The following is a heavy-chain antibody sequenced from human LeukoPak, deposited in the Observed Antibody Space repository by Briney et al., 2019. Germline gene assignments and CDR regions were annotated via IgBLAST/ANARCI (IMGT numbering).Heavy chain of an antibody. CDR1: GYSFTAYA. J-gene: IGHJ4*02. CDR3: ARDRYGDGFAHFDY. D-gene: IGHD5-24*01. V-gene: IGHV1-2*02. Sequence: GASVKVSFKSSGYSFTAYAMHWVRQAPGQGLEWVGWITPTDGADYAQKFQGRVTMTSDTSMSTVYMDLNRLTSDDTAVYFCARDRYGDGFAHFDYWGQGTLVTVSS. CDR2: ITPTDGA.